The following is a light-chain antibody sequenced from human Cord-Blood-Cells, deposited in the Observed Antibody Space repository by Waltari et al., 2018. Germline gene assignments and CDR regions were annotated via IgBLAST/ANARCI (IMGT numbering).Light chain of an antibody. CDR2: DAS. J-gene: IGKJ4*01. CDR3: QQYDNLPI. V-gene: IGKV1-33*01. Sequence: DIQMTQSPSCLSASVGDRVTITCQASQDISNYLNWYQQKPGKAPKLLIYDASNLETGVPTRFSGSGSGTDFTFTISSLQPEDIATYYCQQYDNLPIFGGGTKVEIK. CDR1: QDISNY.